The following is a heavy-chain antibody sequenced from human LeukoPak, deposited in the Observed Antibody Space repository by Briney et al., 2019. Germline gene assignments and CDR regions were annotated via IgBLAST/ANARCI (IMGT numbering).Heavy chain of an antibody. CDR1: GGSISSSSYY. D-gene: IGHD6-19*01. V-gene: IGHV4-39*01. CDR2: IYYSGST. J-gene: IGHJ4*02. Sequence: PSETLSLTCTVSGGSISSSSYYWGWIRQTPGKGLEWIGSIYYSGSTYYSPSLKSRVTISVDTSKNQFSLRLSSVTAADTAVYYCATLAVAGHYFDYWGQGTLVTVSS. CDR3: ATLAVAGHYFDY.